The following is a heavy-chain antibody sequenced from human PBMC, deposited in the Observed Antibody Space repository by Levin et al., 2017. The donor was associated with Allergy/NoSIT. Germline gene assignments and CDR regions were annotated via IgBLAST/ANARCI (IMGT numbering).Heavy chain of an antibody. CDR3: ARHMTTVTTAAYYGLDV. D-gene: IGHD4-17*01. CDR2: ISSISTTI. CDR1: GFTFYSYS. J-gene: IGHJ6*02. Sequence: SCAASGFTFYSYSMNWVRQAPGKGLEWVSYISSISTTIYYADSVKGRFTISRDNAKNSLYLQMNSLRDEDTAVYYCARHMTTVTTAAYYGLDVWGQGTTVTVSS. V-gene: IGHV3-48*02.